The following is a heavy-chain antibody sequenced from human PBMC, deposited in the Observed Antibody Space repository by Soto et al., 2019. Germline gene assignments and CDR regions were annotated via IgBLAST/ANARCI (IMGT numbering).Heavy chain of an antibody. Sequence: QVQLLQSGAEVKKPGASVKVSCEASGYTFTSFAVHWVRQAPGQRLEWMGWINTGNGNTRYSQKFQGRVSITRDTAANTAFMELGSLTSEDTAVYYCARLPASTYRGYGGQGSLLIVSS. CDR3: ARLPASTYRGY. V-gene: IGHV1-3*04. J-gene: IGHJ4*02. CDR1: GYTFTSFA. CDR2: INTGNGNT. D-gene: IGHD6-25*01.